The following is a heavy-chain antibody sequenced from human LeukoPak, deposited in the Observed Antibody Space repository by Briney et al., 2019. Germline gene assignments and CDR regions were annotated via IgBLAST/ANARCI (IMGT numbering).Heavy chain of an antibody. CDR3: ARVRVPSRVLLPYFDY. D-gene: IGHD3-10*01. Sequence: GGSLRLSCVASGFAFSIYRLHWVRQAPGKGLEWVAVMSYDGSNKHYADSVKGRFSIPRDMSKNTVFLQMAGLKTEDTAVYYCARVRVPSRVLLPYFDYWGRGTLVTVSS. CDR1: GFAFSIYR. V-gene: IGHV3-30*03. J-gene: IGHJ4*02. CDR2: MSYDGSNK.